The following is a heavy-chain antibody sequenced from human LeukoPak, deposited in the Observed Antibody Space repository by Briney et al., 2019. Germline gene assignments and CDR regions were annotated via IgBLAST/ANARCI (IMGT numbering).Heavy chain of an antibody. V-gene: IGHV3-23*01. CDR1: GFTLSTYP. J-gene: IGHJ4*02. D-gene: IGHD3-16*01. CDR2: MSGSGGNT. CDR3: AKDSLPSYGGYFDF. Sequence: PGGSLRLSCAASGFTLSTYPMSWVRQAPGKGLEWVSGMSGSGGNTYYADFVKGRFTISRDNSKNTLYLQMNTLRAEDTAIYYCAKDSLPSYGGYFDFWGQGTLVTVSS.